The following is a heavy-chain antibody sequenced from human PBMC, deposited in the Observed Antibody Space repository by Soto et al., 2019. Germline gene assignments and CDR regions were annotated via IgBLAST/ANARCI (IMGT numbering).Heavy chain of an antibody. CDR2: IIPIFGTA. CDR3: ASVGYSSSWYTNYYYYYGMDV. CDR1: GGTFSSYA. V-gene: IGHV1-69*01. Sequence: QVQLVQSGAEVKKPGSSVKVSCKASGGTFSSYAISWVRQAPGQGLEWMGGIIPIFGTANYARKFQGRVTITADESTSTAYMELSSLRSEDTAVYYCASVGYSSSWYTNYYYYYGMDVWGQGTTVTVSS. D-gene: IGHD6-13*01. J-gene: IGHJ6*02.